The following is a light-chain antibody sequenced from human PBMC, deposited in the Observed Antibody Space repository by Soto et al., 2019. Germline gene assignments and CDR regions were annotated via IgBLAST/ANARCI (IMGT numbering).Light chain of an antibody. CDR3: QQDTNWPPWT. J-gene: IGKJ1*01. CDR2: GAS. Sequence: EIVMTQSPATLSVSPGERVTLSCRASQSVSSNLAWYQQKPGQAPRLLIFGASTRATGIPARFSGSGSVTKFTLTITSLQSEDFAVYYCQQDTNWPPWTFGQGTKVEIK. CDR1: QSVSSN. V-gene: IGKV3-15*01.